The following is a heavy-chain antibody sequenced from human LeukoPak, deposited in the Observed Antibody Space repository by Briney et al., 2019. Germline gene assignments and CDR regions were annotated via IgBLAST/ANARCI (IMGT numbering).Heavy chain of an antibody. CDR1: GESFSGYY. J-gene: IGHJ4*02. CDR3: ARTRYYYNSRSYGAPYYFDY. V-gene: IGHV4-34*01. D-gene: IGHD3-10*01. Sequence: PSETLSLTCAVYGESFSGYYWSWIRQSPGKGLEWIGEINHSGITNYNPSLKSRVTISVDTSKNQFSLKLSSVTAADTAVYYCARTRYYYNSRSYGAPYYFDYWGQGTLVTVSS. CDR2: INHSGIT.